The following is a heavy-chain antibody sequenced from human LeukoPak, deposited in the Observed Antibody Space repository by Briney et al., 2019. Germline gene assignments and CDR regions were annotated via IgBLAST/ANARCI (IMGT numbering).Heavy chain of an antibody. J-gene: IGHJ4*02. V-gene: IGHV3-23*01. CDR3: ARVPHYYDSSGYSSDY. CDR2: ISGSGDST. D-gene: IGHD3-22*01. CDR1: GFTFRSYA. Sequence: GESVRLSCAASGFTFRSYAMSWVRQAPGRGLDWVSAISGSGDSTYYADSVKGRFTISRDNAKNSLYLQMNSLRAEDTAVYYCARVPHYYDSSGYSSDYWGQGTLVTVSS.